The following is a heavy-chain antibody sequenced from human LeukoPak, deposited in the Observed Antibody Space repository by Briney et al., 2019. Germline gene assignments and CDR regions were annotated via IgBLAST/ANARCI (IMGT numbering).Heavy chain of an antibody. D-gene: IGHD2-2*01. CDR3: AKALSASSYDY. J-gene: IGHJ4*02. Sequence: GGSLRLSCVASGFTFSSYTMGWVRQAPGKGLEWVSDINMSGGTTYYADSVKGRFTISRDNSKNTLYLQMNSLRAEDTAVYYCAKALSASSYDYWGQGTLVTVSS. CDR1: GFTFSSYT. V-gene: IGHV3-23*01. CDR2: INMSGGTT.